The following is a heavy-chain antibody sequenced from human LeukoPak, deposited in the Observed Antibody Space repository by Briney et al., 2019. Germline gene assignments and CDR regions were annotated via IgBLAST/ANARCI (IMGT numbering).Heavy chain of an antibody. J-gene: IGHJ4*02. CDR3: ARFYCSSTSCYTYYFDY. CDR2: IYYGGST. CDR1: GGSISSYY. V-gene: IGHV4-59*01. Sequence: PSETLSLTCTVSGGSISSYYWSWIRQPPGKGLEWIGYIYYGGSTNYNPSLKSRVTISVDTSKNQFSLKLSSVTAADTAVYYCARFYCSSTSCYTYYFDYWGQGTLVTVSS. D-gene: IGHD2-2*02.